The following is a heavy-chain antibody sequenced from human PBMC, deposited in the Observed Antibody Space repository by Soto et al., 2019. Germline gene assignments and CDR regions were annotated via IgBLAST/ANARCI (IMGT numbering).Heavy chain of an antibody. J-gene: IGHJ4*02. Sequence: GGSLRLSCAASGFTFSSYSMNWVRQAPGKGLEWVAVISYDGSNKYYADSVKGRFTISRDNSKNTLYLQMNSLRAEDTAVYYCASLGIAAAGPFDSCGQGTMVTVSS. CDR2: ISYDGSNK. D-gene: IGHD6-13*01. V-gene: IGHV3-30*03. CDR3: ASLGIAAAGPFDS. CDR1: GFTFSSYS.